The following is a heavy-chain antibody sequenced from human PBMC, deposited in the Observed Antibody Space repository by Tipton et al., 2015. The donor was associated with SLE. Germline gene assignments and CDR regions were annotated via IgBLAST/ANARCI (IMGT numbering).Heavy chain of an antibody. CDR3: ARGDGIAAQFDY. D-gene: IGHD6-6*01. J-gene: IGHJ4*02. CDR2: IVPRFSTS. Sequence: QSGAEVKKPGSSVRVSCKSSGGTSKNYAISWVRQAPGQGLEWMAGIVPRFSTSTFAQKFQGRVTITADESTTTAYMELSSLTSEDTAVYYCARGDGIAAQFDYWGQGTLVTVSS. CDR1: GGTSKNYA. V-gene: IGHV1-69*01.